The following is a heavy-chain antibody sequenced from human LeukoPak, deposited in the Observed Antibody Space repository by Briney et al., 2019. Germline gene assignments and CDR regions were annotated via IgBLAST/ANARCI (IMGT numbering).Heavy chain of an antibody. V-gene: IGHV1-69*13. Sequence: GASVKVSCKASGGTFSSYAISWVRQAPGQGLEWMGGIIPIFGTANYAQKFEGRVTITADESTSTAYMELSSLRSEDTAVYYCARELARTISYAFDIWGQGTMVTVSS. J-gene: IGHJ3*02. CDR2: IIPIFGTA. CDR3: ARELARTISYAFDI. CDR1: GGTFSSYA. D-gene: IGHD3-3*01.